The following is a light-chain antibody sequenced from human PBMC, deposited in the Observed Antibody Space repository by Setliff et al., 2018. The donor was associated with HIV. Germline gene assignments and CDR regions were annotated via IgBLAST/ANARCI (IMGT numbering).Light chain of an antibody. CDR3: QVWDSSSDHVV. J-gene: IGLJ2*01. V-gene: IGLV3-21*04. CDR2: YDR. Sequence: SYELTQPPSVSVAPGKTARITCGGNNIGSKSVHRYQQKPGQVPVLVIYYDRDRPSGIPERFSGSNSGNTATLAISRVEAGDEADYYCQVWDSSSDHVVFGGGTKVTVL. CDR1: NIGSKS.